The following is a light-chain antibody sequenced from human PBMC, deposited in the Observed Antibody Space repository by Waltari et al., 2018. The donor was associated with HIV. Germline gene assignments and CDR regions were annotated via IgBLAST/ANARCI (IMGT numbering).Light chain of an antibody. CDR2: QDT. CDR3: QAWDSSTGVV. CDR1: KLGDKY. Sequence: SYELSQPPSVSVSPGQTASITCSGDKLGDKYVCWYQQKPGQSPVLVIYQDTKRPSGIPERFSGSNSGNTATLTISGTQGMDEADYYCQAWDSSTGVVFGGGTKLTVL. J-gene: IGLJ2*01. V-gene: IGLV3-1*01.